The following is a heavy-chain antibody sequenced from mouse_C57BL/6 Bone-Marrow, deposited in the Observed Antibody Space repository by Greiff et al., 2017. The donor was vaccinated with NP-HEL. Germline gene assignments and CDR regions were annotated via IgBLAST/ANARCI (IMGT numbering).Heavy chain of an antibody. CDR1: GYSFTGYF. Sequence: EVKLQQSGPELVKPGDSVKISCKASGYSFTGYFMNWVMQSHGKSLEWIGRINPYNGDTFYNQKFKGKATLTVDKSSSTAHMELRSLTSEDSAVYYCARPYDGYYGYFDVWGTGTTVTVSS. CDR3: ARPYDGYYGYFDV. J-gene: IGHJ1*03. CDR2: INPYNGDT. V-gene: IGHV1-20*01. D-gene: IGHD2-3*01.